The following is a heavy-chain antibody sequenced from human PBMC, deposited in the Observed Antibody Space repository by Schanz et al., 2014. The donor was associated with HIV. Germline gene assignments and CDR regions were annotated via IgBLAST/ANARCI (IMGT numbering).Heavy chain of an antibody. CDR2: ISWNSGSI. V-gene: IGHV3-NL1*01. J-gene: IGHJ3*02. Sequence: QVQLVESGGGVVQPGRSLRLSCAASGFTFSTYGMHWVRQAPGKGLEWVSGISWNSGSIGYADSVKGRFTISRDNPKNTLYLQMNSRRAEDTAIYYCARSPDWAGTDAFDIWGQGTMVTVSS. CDR3: ARSPDWAGTDAFDI. CDR1: GFTFSTYG. D-gene: IGHD6-19*01.